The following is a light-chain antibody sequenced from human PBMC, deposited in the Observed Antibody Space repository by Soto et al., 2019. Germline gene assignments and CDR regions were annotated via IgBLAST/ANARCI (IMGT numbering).Light chain of an antibody. CDR1: SGSIASNY. V-gene: IGLV6-57*04. CDR2: ESN. CDR3: QSYDYSSLV. J-gene: IGLJ2*01. Sequence: NFMLAQPHSVSESPGKTVTISCTRSSGSIASNYVQWFQQRPGRAPTMIVYESNQRPSGVPDRFSGFIDSSSTSASLTISGLETEDEDDYYCQSYDYSSLVFGGGTKLTVL.